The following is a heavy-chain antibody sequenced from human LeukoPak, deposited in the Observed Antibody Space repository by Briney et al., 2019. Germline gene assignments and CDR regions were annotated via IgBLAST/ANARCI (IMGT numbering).Heavy chain of an antibody. CDR2: INSDESNT. D-gene: IGHD4-23*01. J-gene: IGHJ4*02. V-gene: IGHV3-74*01. Sequence: PGGSLRLSCAASGFNFSSLWEHWVRQPPGKGLVWVSRINSDESNTSYTDSVKGRFTISRDNAKNTLYLQMNSLRAEDTAVYYCARGTTVITFDYWGQGTLVTVSS. CDR1: GFNFSSLW. CDR3: ARGTTVITFDY.